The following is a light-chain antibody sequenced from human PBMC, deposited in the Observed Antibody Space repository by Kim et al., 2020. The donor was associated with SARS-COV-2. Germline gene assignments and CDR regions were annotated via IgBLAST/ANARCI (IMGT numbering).Light chain of an antibody. J-gene: IGKJ2*01. CDR1: QSISSY. CDR2: AAS. Sequence: ASVGDRVTSTCRASQSISSYLNWYQQKPGKAPKLLIYAASSLQSGVPSRCSGSGSGTDFTLTISSLQPEDFATDYCQQSYSTLGYTFGQGTKLEI. V-gene: IGKV1-39*01. CDR3: QQSYSTLGYT.